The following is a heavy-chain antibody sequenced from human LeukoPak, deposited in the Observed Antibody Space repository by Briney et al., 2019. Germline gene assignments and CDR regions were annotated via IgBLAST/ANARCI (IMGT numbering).Heavy chain of an antibody. Sequence: GGSLRLSCAASGFTFSSYGMHWVRQAPGKGLEWVAVISYDGSNKYYADSVKGRFTISRDNSKNTLYLQMNSLRAEDTAVYYCAKSGGNPTEYFQHWGQGTLVTVSS. CDR1: GFTFSSYG. J-gene: IGHJ1*01. V-gene: IGHV3-30*18. CDR3: AKSGGNPTEYFQH. CDR2: ISYDGSNK. D-gene: IGHD4-23*01.